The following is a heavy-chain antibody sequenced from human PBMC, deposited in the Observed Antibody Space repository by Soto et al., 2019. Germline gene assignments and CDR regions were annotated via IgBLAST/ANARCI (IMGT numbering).Heavy chain of an antibody. Sequence: QAPGKGLEWVGRTRNKANSYTTEYAASVKGRFTISRDDSKNSLYLQMNSLKTEDTAVYYCTREVVIMVYSIGWFDPWGQGTLVTVSS. CDR3: TREVVIMVYSIGWFDP. V-gene: IGHV3-72*01. J-gene: IGHJ5*02. CDR2: TRNKANSYTT. D-gene: IGHD2-8*01.